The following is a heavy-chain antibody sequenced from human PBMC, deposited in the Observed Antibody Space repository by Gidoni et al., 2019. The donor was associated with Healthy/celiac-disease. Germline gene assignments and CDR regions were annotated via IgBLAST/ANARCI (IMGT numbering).Heavy chain of an antibody. CDR2: ITSSNYK. CDR1: GFTFSRYS. D-gene: IGHD5-18*01. J-gene: IGHJ6*02. CDR3: ARADTAMVSVHYGMDV. Sequence: EVQLVESGGGMVKPGGSLRLSCAASGFTFSRYSMNWVRQDPGKGLEWVSSITSSNYKYYADSVKGRFTIARDNAKNSLYLHMNSLRAEDTALYYCARADTAMVSVHYGMDVWGQGTTVTVSS. V-gene: IGHV3-21*01.